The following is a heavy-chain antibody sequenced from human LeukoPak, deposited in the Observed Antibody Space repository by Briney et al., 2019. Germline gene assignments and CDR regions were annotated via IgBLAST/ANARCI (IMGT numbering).Heavy chain of an antibody. CDR3: ARSPYDSVFR. CDR1: GFTFSSYA. Sequence: GGSLRLSCAASGFTFSSYAMSWVRQAPGKGLEWVSVIYSGGSTEYIGSVKGRFTISRDNSKNTVYLQMNNLRAEDTAVYYCARSPYDSVFRWGQGTLVTVSS. D-gene: IGHD3-22*01. V-gene: IGHV3-23*03. J-gene: IGHJ4*02. CDR2: IYSGGST.